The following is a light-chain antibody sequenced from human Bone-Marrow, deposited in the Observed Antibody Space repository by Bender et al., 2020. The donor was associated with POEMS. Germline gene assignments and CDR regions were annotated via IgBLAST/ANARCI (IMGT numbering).Light chain of an antibody. CDR3: SSFTARKTYV. V-gene: IGLV1-44*01. CDR1: DSNFGGNN. J-gene: IGLJ1*01. CDR2: SNY. Sequence: QSVLTQPPSASGTPGQSVIISCSGTDSNFGGNNVNWYQHLPGTAPRLVVYSNYQRPSGVSNRFSGSKSDNTASLTISGLQADDEADYYCSSFTARKTYVFGSGTKVTVL.